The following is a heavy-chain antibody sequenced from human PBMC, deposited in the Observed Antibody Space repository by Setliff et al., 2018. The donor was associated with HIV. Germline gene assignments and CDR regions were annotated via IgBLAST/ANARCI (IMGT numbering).Heavy chain of an antibody. CDR3: AQAQTSVSGSYYQYLQH. J-gene: IGHJ1*01. V-gene: IGHV3-7*03. D-gene: IGHD3-10*01. CDR2: IGQDGSEK. Sequence: PGGSLRLFCAASRFDFNNYWMCWVRQAPGKGLEWVANIGQDGSEKNYVDSVKGRFTISRDNSKNTLYLRMNSLRAEDTAVYYCAQAQTSVSGSYYQYLQHWGQGTLVTVSS. CDR1: RFDFNNYW.